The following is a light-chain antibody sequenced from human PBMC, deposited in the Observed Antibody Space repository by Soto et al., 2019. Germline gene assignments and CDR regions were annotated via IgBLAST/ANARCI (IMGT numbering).Light chain of an antibody. CDR1: QSVLFTSNNKNY. CDR3: QQYYIFPPT. Sequence: DIVMTQSPDSLAVSLGERATINCKSSQSVLFTSNNKNYLAWYQQKQGQPPKLLIFWASTRESGVPDRFSGSGSGTDFTLTISSLQAEDVAVYYCQQYYIFPPTFGGGTKVEI. CDR2: WAS. V-gene: IGKV4-1*01. J-gene: IGKJ4*01.